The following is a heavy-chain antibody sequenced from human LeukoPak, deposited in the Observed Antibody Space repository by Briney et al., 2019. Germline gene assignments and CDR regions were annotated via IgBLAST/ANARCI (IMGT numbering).Heavy chain of an antibody. V-gene: IGHV4-59*12. J-gene: IGHJ6*02. Sequence: SETLSLTCTVSGDSISGYYWSWIRQPPGKGLEWVGYIYSSGNTYYNPSLKSRVSISVDTSKNQLSLTLTSVTAADTAVYYCARGHRTSSAYHCNAMDVWGQGTTVTVSS. CDR2: IYSSGNT. CDR1: GDSISGYY. CDR3: ARGHRTSSAYHCNAMDV. D-gene: IGHD2-8*01.